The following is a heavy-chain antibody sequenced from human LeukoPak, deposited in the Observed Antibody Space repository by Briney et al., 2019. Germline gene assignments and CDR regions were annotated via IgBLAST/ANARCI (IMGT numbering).Heavy chain of an antibody. CDR1: GGSISSGGYY. CDR3: ARAYYYGSGSYNWKRVPNWFDP. V-gene: IGHV4-31*03. D-gene: IGHD3-10*01. Sequence: PSETLSLTCTVSGGSISSGGYYWSWIRQHPGKGLEWTGYIYYGGSTYFNPSLKSRVIISVDTSKNQFSLKLSSVTAADTAMYYCARAYYYGSGSYNWKRVPNWFDPWGQGTLVTVSS. J-gene: IGHJ5*02. CDR2: IYYGGST.